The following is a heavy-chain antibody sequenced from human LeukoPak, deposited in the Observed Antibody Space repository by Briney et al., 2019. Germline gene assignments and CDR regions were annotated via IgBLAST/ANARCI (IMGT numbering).Heavy chain of an antibody. Sequence: ASVKVSCKASGYTFTGYYMHWVRRAPGQGLEWMGWINPNSGGTNYAQKFQGRVTMTRDASISTAYMELSRLRSDDTAVYYCASFGLGGGKNAFDIWGQGTMVTVSS. J-gene: IGHJ3*02. CDR1: GYTFTGYY. D-gene: IGHD3-16*01. CDR2: INPNSGGT. V-gene: IGHV1-2*02. CDR3: ASFGLGGGKNAFDI.